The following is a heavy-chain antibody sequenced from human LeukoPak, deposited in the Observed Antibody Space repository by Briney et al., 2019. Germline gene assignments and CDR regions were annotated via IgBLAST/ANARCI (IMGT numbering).Heavy chain of an antibody. CDR1: GGSISSYY. D-gene: IGHD3-10*01. Sequence: SETLSLTCTVSGGSISSYYWSWIRQPPGKGLEWIGYIYYSGSTNYNPSLKSRVTISVDTSKNQFSLKLSSVTAADTAVYYCAREYYYGSGSYYTAVAMDVWGPGTTVTVSS. CDR3: AREYYYGSGSYYTAVAMDV. J-gene: IGHJ6*02. CDR2: IYYSGST. V-gene: IGHV4-59*01.